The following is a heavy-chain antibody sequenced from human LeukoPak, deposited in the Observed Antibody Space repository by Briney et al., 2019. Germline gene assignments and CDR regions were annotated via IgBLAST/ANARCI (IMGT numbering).Heavy chain of an antibody. CDR2: IKQDGSEK. V-gene: IGHV3-7*01. CDR3: ATSRAFDH. D-gene: IGHD3-10*01. CDR1: GFSLRNYW. Sequence: PGGSLRLSCAASGFSLRNYWLSWVRQAPGKGLEWVATIKQDGSEKNYMDPVKGRFTISRDNAKNSLYLQMNSLTAEDTAIYYCATSRAFDHWGQGTLVTVSS. J-gene: IGHJ4*02.